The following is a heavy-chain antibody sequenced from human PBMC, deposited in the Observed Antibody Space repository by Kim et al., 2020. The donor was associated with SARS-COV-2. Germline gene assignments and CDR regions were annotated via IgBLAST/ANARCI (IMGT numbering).Heavy chain of an antibody. Sequence: ASVKVSCKASGYTFTSYAMHWVRQAPGQRLEWMGWINAGNGNTKYSQKFQGRVTITRDTSASTAYMELSSLRSEDTAVYYCATGPRADYYGSGGYYYYGMDVWGQGTTVTVSS. CDR3: ATGPRADYYGSGGYYYYGMDV. J-gene: IGHJ6*02. CDR1: GYTFTSYA. CDR2: INAGNGNT. D-gene: IGHD3-10*01. V-gene: IGHV1-3*01.